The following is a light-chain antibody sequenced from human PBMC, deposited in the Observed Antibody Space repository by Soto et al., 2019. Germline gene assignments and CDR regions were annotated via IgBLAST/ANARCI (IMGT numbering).Light chain of an antibody. Sequence: QSVLTQPPSVSGAPGQRVTISCTGSSSNIGAGYDVHWYQQLPGTAPKLLIYGNSNRPSGVPDRFAGSKSGTSASQAITGQQAQDEADYYCQSYDGSLSRVFGGGTTLTVL. J-gene: IGLJ2*01. CDR3: QSYDGSLSRV. V-gene: IGLV1-40*01. CDR2: GNS. CDR1: SSNIGAGYD.